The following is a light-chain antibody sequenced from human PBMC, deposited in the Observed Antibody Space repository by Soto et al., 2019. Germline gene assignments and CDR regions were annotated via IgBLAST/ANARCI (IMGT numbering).Light chain of an antibody. CDR2: EVS. Sequence: QSVLTQPPSASGSPGQSVTICCTGTSSDVGGYNYVSWYQQHPGKAPKLMIYEVSKRPSGVPDRFSGSKSGNTASLTVSGLQAEDEADYYCSSYAGSNNPHAVFGVGTKLTVL. V-gene: IGLV2-8*01. CDR1: SSDVGGYNY. J-gene: IGLJ2*01. CDR3: SSYAGSNNPHAV.